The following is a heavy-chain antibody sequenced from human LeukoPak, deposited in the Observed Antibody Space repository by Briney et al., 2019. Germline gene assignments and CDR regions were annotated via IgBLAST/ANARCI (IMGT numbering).Heavy chain of an antibody. J-gene: IGHJ4*02. CDR2: ISGSGGST. CDR1: GFTFSSYG. V-gene: IGHV3-23*01. Sequence: PGRSLRLSCAASGFTFSSYGMSWVRQAPGKGLEWVSAISGSGGSTYYADSVKGRFTISRDNSKNTLYLQMNSLRAEDTAVYYCAKASSPYYYDSSGSLFNWGQGTLVTVSS. CDR3: AKASSPYYYDSSGSLFN. D-gene: IGHD3-22*01.